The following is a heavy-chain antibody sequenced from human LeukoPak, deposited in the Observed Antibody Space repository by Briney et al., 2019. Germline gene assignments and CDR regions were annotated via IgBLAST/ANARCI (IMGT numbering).Heavy chain of an antibody. V-gene: IGHV4-61*02. J-gene: IGHJ5*02. Sequence: SETLSLTCTVSGGSISSGSYYWSWIRQPAGKGLEWIGRIYTSGSTNYNPSLKSRVTISVDTSKNQFSLKLSSVTAADTAVYCCARARGYSGYDFAGDWFDPWGQGTLVTVSS. D-gene: IGHD5-12*01. CDR1: GGSISSGSYY. CDR2: IYTSGST. CDR3: ARARGYSGYDFAGDWFDP.